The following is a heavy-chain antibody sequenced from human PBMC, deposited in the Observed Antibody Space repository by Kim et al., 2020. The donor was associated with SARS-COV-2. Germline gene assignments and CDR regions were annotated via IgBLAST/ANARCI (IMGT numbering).Heavy chain of an antibody. Sequence: SETLSLTCTVSGGSITGSPDYWAWIRQPPGKGLDWIGTVYYSANTYYNPSLKSRVTISVDTSKNKFSLKLTSVTAADTAVYYCARHSVGRWELPRAWFDPWGRGALVTVSS. J-gene: IGHJ5*02. CDR1: GGSITGSPDY. CDR2: VYYSANT. CDR3: ARHSVGRWELPRAWFDP. D-gene: IGHD2-15*01. V-gene: IGHV4-39*01.